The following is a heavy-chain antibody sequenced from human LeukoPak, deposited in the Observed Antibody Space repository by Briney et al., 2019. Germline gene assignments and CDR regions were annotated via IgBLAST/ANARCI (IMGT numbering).Heavy chain of an antibody. CDR1: GFPFSSYW. CDR2: INQDGNEK. Sequence: GGSLRLSCAPSGFPFSSYWMTWVRRAPGKGLEWVANINQDGNEKYYVDSLKGRFTISRDNAKNSLYLQMNSLRAEDTAVYYCARGGRPVDYWGQGTLVTVSS. J-gene: IGHJ4*02. CDR3: ARGGRPVDY. V-gene: IGHV3-7*01.